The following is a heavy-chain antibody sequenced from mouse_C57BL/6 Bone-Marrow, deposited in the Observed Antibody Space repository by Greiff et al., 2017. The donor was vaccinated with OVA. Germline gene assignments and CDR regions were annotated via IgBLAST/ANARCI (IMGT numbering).Heavy chain of an antibody. V-gene: IGHV1-15*01. Sequence: VQLVESGAELVRPGASVTLSCKASGYTFTDYEMHWVKQTPVHGLEWIGAIDPETGGTAYNQKFKGKAILTADKSSSTAYMELRSLTSEDSAVYYCTRSCYYYGSSCRYYYAMDDWGQGTSVTVSS. CDR2: IDPETGGT. CDR3: TRSCYYYGSSCRYYYAMDD. CDR1: GYTFTDYE. J-gene: IGHJ4*01. D-gene: IGHD1-1*01.